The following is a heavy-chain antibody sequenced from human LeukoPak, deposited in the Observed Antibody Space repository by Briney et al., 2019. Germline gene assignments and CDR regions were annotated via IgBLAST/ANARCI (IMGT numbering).Heavy chain of an antibody. D-gene: IGHD6-13*01. CDR2: INWNGDYT. Sequence: GRPLRLTCVISGSTIDAYDMNWVRQAPGKGLEWIDGINWNGDYTHYADSVKGRFTISRDNAKNSLYLQMTSLRAEDTALYYCARSYSSRSFYYMDVWGKGTTVTVS. CDR1: GSTIDAYD. CDR3: ARSYSSRSFYYMDV. J-gene: IGHJ6*03. V-gene: IGHV3-20*04.